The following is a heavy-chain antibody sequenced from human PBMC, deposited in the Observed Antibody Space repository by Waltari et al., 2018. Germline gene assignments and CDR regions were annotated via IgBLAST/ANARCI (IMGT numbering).Heavy chain of an antibody. J-gene: IGHJ4*02. V-gene: IGHV3-7*01. Sequence: EVQLVESGGGLVQPGGSLRLSCAPSGFTFSRYWMSWVRQAPGKGLEWVANIKQDGSEKYYVDSVKGRFTISRDNAKNSLYLQMNSLRAEDTAVYFCARDREWLAPGYFDYWGQGTLVTVSA. D-gene: IGHD6-19*01. CDR3: ARDREWLAPGYFDY. CDR2: IKQDGSEK. CDR1: GFTFSRYW.